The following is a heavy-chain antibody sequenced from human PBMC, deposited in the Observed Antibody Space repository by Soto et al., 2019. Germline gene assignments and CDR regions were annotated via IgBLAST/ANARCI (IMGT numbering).Heavy chain of an antibody. CDR3: ARDHREDYGPSGYYFYGMDV. V-gene: IGHV4-38-2*02. Sequence: PSETLSLTSAVSGYSISSGYYWGWIRQPPGKGLEWIGSIYHSGSTYYNPSLKSRVTISVDTSKNQFSLKLSSVTAADTAVYYCARDHREDYGPSGYYFYGMDVWGQGTTVTASS. CDR2: IYHSGST. D-gene: IGHD4-17*01. CDR1: GYSISSGYY. J-gene: IGHJ6*02.